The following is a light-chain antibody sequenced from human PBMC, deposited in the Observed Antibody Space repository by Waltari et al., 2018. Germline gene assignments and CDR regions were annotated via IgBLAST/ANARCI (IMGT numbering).Light chain of an antibody. CDR3: QQYNNWPPPIT. V-gene: IGKV3-15*01. CDR1: QSVSSN. CDR2: GAS. Sequence: EIVMTQSPATLSVSPGERATLSSRPSQSVSSNLAWYPQKPGQAPRLLIYGASTRATGIPARFSGSGSGTEFTLTISSMQSEDFAVYYCQQYNNWPPPITFGQGTRLEIK. J-gene: IGKJ5*01.